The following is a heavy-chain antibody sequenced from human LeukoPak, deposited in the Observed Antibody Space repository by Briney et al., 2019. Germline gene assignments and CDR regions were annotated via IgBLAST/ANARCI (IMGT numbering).Heavy chain of an antibody. Sequence: SETLSLTCTVSGGSISSNNYFWGWIRQPPGKGLEWIGSIYYSGSTYYNPSLKSRITISVDTSKNQFSLKLSSVTAADTAVYYCASTVVATTGTFDYWGQGTLVTVSS. J-gene: IGHJ4*02. CDR2: IYYSGST. D-gene: IGHD1-26*01. CDR3: ASTVVATTGTFDY. V-gene: IGHV4-39*07. CDR1: GGSISSNNYF.